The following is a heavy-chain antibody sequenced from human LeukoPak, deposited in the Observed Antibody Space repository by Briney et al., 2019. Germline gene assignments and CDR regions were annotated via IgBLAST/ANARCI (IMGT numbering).Heavy chain of an antibody. D-gene: IGHD3-16*01. V-gene: IGHV3-7*01. CDR1: GFTFSSVW. J-gene: IGHJ4*02. CDR3: ARDWGGLDY. CDR2: IKEDGSEK. Sequence: GGSLRLSCAAPGFTFSSVWMHWVCQAPGKGLEWVANIKEDGSEKYYVDSVRGRFTVSRDNAKNSLFLQMNSLTAEDTAVYYCARDWGGLDYWGQGTLVTVSS.